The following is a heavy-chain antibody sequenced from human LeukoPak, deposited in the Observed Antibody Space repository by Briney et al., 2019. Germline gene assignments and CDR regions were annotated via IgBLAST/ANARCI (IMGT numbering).Heavy chain of an antibody. CDR2: TGTAGDT. CDR1: GFTFSSYD. J-gene: IGHJ3*02. V-gene: IGHV3-13*04. Sequence: GGSLRLSCAASGFTFSSYDMHWVRQGTGKGLEWVSATGTAGDTYYPGSVKGRFTTSRENAKNSLCLQMNSLRDGDTAVYYCARGRGWGTFDIWGQGTMVTVSS. CDR3: ARGRGWGTFDI. D-gene: IGHD3-10*01.